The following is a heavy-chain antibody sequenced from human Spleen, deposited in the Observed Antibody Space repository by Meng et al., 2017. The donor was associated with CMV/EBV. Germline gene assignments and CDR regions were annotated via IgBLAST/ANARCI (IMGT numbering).Heavy chain of an antibody. Sequence: QVQLQQWGAGLLKPSETLSLTCAVYGGSFSGYYWSWIRQPPGKGLEWIGSVYYTGSTRYSPSLKSRVTISIDTSKNQFSLKMTSVTAADTAVYYCAIYGSDWGQGTLVTVSS. CDR3: AIYGSD. J-gene: IGHJ4*02. D-gene: IGHD3-10*01. V-gene: IGHV4-34*01. CDR1: GGSFSGYY. CDR2: VYYTGST.